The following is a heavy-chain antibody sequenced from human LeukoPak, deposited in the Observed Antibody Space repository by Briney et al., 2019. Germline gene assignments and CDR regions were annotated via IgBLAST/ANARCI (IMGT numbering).Heavy chain of an antibody. CDR2: IRCDGSNK. D-gene: IGHD6-19*01. J-gene: IGHJ4*02. Sequence: GGPLRLFCAASGLPFRSYGMHWLHQAPAKGLGWVAFIRCDGSNKYYADCVKGRFTISRDNSKNTLYLQMNSLRAEDTAVYYCAKGGWLVPDFVWGQGTLVTVSS. CDR1: GLPFRSYG. V-gene: IGHV3-30*02. CDR3: AKGGWLVPDFV.